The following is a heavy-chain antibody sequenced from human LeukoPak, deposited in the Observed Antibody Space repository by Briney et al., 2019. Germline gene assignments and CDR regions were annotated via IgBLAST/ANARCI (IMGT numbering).Heavy chain of an antibody. CDR3: ARDRGSSGDLDY. J-gene: IGHJ4*02. CDR1: GGSISSYY. D-gene: IGHD6-19*01. V-gene: IGHV4-59*01. CDR2: IYYSGST. Sequence: PSETLSLTCTVSGGSISSYYWSWIRQPPGKGLEWIGYIYYSGSTNYNPSLKSRVTISVDTSKNQFSLKVSSVTAADTAVYYCARDRGSSGDLDYWGQGTLVTVSS.